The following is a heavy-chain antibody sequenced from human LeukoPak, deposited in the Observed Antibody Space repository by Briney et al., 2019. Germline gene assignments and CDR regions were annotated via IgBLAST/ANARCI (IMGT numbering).Heavy chain of an antibody. CDR3: ARAAVVAGSTETFDP. V-gene: IGHV1-2*02. J-gene: IGHJ5*02. CDR1: GYTFTGYY. Sequence: APVKVSCKASGYTFTGYYMHWVRQAPGQGLEWMGWINTKSGGTNYAEKFQGRVTMTRDTSISTAYMELSRLRSDDSAVYYCARAAVVAGSTETFDPWGQGTLVTVSS. CDR2: INTKSGGT. D-gene: IGHD6-19*01.